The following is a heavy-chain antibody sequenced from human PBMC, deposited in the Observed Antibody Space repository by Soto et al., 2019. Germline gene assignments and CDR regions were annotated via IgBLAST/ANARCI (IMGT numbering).Heavy chain of an antibody. V-gene: IGHV3-9*01. CDR2: IYGSGAV. CDR1: GFTVRGSA. Sequence: EVQLVESGGGLVQPGRSLRLSCAASGFTVRGSAMHWVRQVKGGGLEWVAGIYGSGAVGYVGAVRGRFTISRDATKNSLHLQMNSLTIEDTALYYCVGEILSGGADVWGQGTTVTVSS. J-gene: IGHJ6*02. CDR3: VGEILSGGADV. D-gene: IGHD3-10*01.